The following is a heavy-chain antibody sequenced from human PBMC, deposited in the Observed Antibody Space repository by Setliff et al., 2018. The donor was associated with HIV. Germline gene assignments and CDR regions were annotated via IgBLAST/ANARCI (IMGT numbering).Heavy chain of an antibody. CDR1: GFTFSTSA. Sequence: GESLKISCAASGFTFSTSAMHWVRQAPGKGLEWVAVISNAGSNEYYGDSVKGRFTISRDNSKNTLFLQMNSLRVEDTAVYYCMSGPRLGPVDVWGKGATVTVSS. CDR3: MSGPRLGPVDV. D-gene: IGHD3-16*01. J-gene: IGHJ6*04. V-gene: IGHV3-30*04. CDR2: ISNAGSNE.